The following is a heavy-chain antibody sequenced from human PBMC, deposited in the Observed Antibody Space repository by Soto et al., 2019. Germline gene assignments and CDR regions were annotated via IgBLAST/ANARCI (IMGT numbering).Heavy chain of an antibody. CDR3: AKEKISTSCCNWFDP. Sequence: HPGGSLRLSCAASGFTFSNAWMSWVRQAPGKGLEWVAVISYDGSNKYYADSVKGRFTISRDNSKNTLYLQINSLRAEDTAVYYCAKEKISTSCCNWFDPWGQGTLVTVSS. D-gene: IGHD2-2*01. CDR1: GFTFSNAW. V-gene: IGHV3-30*18. CDR2: ISYDGSNK. J-gene: IGHJ5*02.